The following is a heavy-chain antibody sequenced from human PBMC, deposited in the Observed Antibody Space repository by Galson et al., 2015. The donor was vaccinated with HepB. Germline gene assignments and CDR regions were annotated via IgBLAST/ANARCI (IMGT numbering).Heavy chain of an antibody. J-gene: IGHJ6*03. V-gene: IGHV7-4-1*02. D-gene: IGHD3-3*01. CDR1: GYTFTDYV. Sequence: SVKVSCKASGYTFTDYVVNWVRQAPGQGLEWMGWMNTNTGKPTYAPGFAGRFVFSLVTSVTTAYLQISSLETDDTAVYYCSRSPLRFLDWLPYYDYYDMDVWGEGTTVTVSS. CDR2: MNTNTGKP. CDR3: SRSPLRFLDWLPYYDYYDMDV.